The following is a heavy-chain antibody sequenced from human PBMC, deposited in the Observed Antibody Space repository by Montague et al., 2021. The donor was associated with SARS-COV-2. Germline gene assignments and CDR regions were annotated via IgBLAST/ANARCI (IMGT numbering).Heavy chain of an antibody. CDR1: GFSLSTSGVG. D-gene: IGHD4-17*01. J-gene: IGHJ4*02. Sequence: PALVKPTQTLTLTCTFSGFSLSTSGVGVGWIRQPPGKALEWLALSYWGYDKPYSPSLKSRLPITKDTSKNQVVLTMTNMDPVDTATYYCAHSYGDYLFDYWGQGTMVTVSS. V-gene: IGHV2-5*02. CDR2: SYWGYDK. CDR3: AHSYGDYLFDY.